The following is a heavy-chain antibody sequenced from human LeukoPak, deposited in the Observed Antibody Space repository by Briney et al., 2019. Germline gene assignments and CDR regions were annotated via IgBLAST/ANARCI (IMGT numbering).Heavy chain of an antibody. Sequence: ASVKVSCKASGYTFSSYGIGWVRQAPGQGLEWMGWISAYNGNTEYAQKFQGRVTMTTDTSTSTAYMELRSLRSDNTAVYYCARDSSPMIVVVIMDYWGQGTLVTVSS. CDR2: ISAYNGNT. CDR1: GYTFSSYG. V-gene: IGHV1-18*01. D-gene: IGHD3-22*01. J-gene: IGHJ4*02. CDR3: ARDSSPMIVVVIMDY.